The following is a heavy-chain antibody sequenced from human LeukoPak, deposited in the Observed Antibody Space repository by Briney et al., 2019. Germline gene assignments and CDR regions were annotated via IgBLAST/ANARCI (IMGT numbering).Heavy chain of an antibody. CDR3: ARQKCTSASCLTKNAFDI. Sequence: SETLSLTCTVSGSISGYYWSWIRQPPGKGLEWIGYIYTSGITNYNPSLERRVPISVDTSKNQFSLDLSSVTAADTAVYYCARQKCTSASCLTKNAFDIWGQGTMVTVSS. CDR1: GSISGYY. J-gene: IGHJ3*02. V-gene: IGHV4-4*09. CDR2: IYTSGIT. D-gene: IGHD2-2*01.